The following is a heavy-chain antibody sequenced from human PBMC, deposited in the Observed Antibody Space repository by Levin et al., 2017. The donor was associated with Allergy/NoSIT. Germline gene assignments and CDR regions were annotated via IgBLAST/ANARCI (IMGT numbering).Heavy chain of an antibody. CDR2: SNSDGTT. CDR1: GFTFSSYS. V-gene: IGHV3-23*01. J-gene: IGHJ4*02. D-gene: IGHD3-3*01. CDR3: VSGRRSGYYPFDY. Sequence: GGSLRLSCAASGFTFSSYSMSWVRQAPGQGLEWVSGSNSDGTTYYADSVKGRFTISIDNSKNTLYLQMNSLRADDTAVYYCVSGRRSGYYPFDYWGQGTLVTVSS.